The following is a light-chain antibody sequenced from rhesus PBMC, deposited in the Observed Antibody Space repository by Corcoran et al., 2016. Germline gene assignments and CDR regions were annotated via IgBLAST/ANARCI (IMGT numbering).Light chain of an antibody. CDR3: QQHNSYPRT. J-gene: IGKJ1*01. Sequence: DIQMTQSPSSLSASVGDTVTITCRASQGISNYLAWYQQKPGKPTEPLIYYPASLERGVPSRFSGSGSGTDLTLTISSLQPEEFATYYGQQHNSYPRTFGQGTKVEIK. CDR2: YPA. V-gene: IGKV1S16*01. CDR1: QGISNY.